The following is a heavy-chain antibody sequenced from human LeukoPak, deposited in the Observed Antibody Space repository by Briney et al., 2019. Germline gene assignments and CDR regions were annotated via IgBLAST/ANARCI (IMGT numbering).Heavy chain of an antibody. Sequence: GGSLRLSCAASGFTFSSYNMNWVRQAPGKGLEWVSSISTSSSYIYYADSVKGRFTISRHNAKNSLYLQMNSLRAEDTAVYYCARDVVEYCSGGNCTRYAYWGQGSLVTVST. J-gene: IGHJ4*02. V-gene: IGHV3-21*01. D-gene: IGHD2-15*01. CDR1: GFTFSSYN. CDR2: ISTSSSYI. CDR3: ARDVVEYCSGGNCTRYAY.